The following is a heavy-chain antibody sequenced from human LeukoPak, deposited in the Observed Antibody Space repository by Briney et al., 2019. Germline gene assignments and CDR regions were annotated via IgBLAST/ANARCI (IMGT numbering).Heavy chain of an antibody. Sequence: SVKVSCQASEGTFSSYAISWVRQAPGQGLEWMGGIIPIFGTANYAQKFQGRVTITTDESTSTAYMELSSLRSEDTAVYYCAIHIAARSGLWAPVWFDPWGQGTLVTVSS. D-gene: IGHD6-6*01. CDR1: EGTFSSYA. J-gene: IGHJ5*02. V-gene: IGHV1-69*05. CDR2: IIPIFGTA. CDR3: AIHIAARSGLWAPVWFDP.